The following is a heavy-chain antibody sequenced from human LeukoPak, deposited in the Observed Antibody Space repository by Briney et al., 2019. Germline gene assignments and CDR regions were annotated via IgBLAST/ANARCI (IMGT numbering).Heavy chain of an antibody. CDR1: GYAFTGYN. CDR3: ARGTDIVLVPAAPDV. D-gene: IGHD2-2*01. Sequence: ASVKVSCKASGYAFTGYNMHWVRQAPGQGLEWMGWINPNSGGTNYAQKFQGRVTMTRDMSISTAYMELSRLTSDDTAVYYCARGTDIVLVPAAPDVWGQGTPVTVSS. J-gene: IGHJ6*02. CDR2: INPNSGGT. V-gene: IGHV1-2*02.